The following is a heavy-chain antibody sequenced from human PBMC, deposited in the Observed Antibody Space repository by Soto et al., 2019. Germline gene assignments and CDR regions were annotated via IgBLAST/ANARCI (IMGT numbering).Heavy chain of an antibody. CDR3: AKERNFWSGTAGFDS. D-gene: IGHD3-3*01. V-gene: IGHV3-23*01. CDR1: GFTFSMFA. Sequence: GGSLRLSCVGSGFTFSMFAMRWVRHAPGKGLEWISSISGSGGSTYYADSVKGRFTVSRDNSKTTVFLQMNSLRTEDTAVYFCAKERNFWSGTAGFDSWGQGSPVTVSS. J-gene: IGHJ5*01. CDR2: ISGSGGST.